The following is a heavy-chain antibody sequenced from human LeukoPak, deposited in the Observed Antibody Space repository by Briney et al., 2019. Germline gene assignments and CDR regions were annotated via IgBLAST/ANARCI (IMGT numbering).Heavy chain of an antibody. CDR3: LRDGMVIPYAFDI. Sequence: PGGSLRLSXAASAFIFSNHWMHWVRQAPGKGVVWVSDISSDGSRTFYADSVKGRFIISRDNAKNTLYLQMNSLRAEDTAVYYCLRDGMVIPYAFDIWGQGTMVTVSS. CDR1: AFIFSNHW. D-gene: IGHD2-21*01. J-gene: IGHJ3*02. V-gene: IGHV3-74*01. CDR2: ISSDGSRT.